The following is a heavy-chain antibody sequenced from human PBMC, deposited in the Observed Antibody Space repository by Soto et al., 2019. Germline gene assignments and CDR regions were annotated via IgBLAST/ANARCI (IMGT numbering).Heavy chain of an antibody. CDR3: ARGLGRDYYYGMDV. D-gene: IGHD1-26*01. V-gene: IGHV4-59*01. Sequence: SETLSLTCTVSGGSISSYYWSWIRQPPGKGLEWIGYIYYSGSTNYNPSLKSRVTISVDTSKSQFSLKLSSVTAADTAVYYCARGLGRDYYYGMDVWGQGTTVTVSS. CDR2: IYYSGST. CDR1: GGSISSYY. J-gene: IGHJ6*02.